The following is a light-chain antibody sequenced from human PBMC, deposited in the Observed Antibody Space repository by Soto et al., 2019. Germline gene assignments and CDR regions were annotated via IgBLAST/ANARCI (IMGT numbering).Light chain of an antibody. J-gene: IGLJ2*01. Sequence: QSALTQPPSASGSPGQSVTISCTGTSSDVGGYDYVSWYQQHPGKVPKLMIYEVNKRPSGVPDRFSGSKSGNTASLTVSGLQTEDEADYYCSSYAVSDILVFGGGTQLTVL. V-gene: IGLV2-8*01. CDR2: EVN. CDR1: SSDVGGYDY. CDR3: SSYAVSDILV.